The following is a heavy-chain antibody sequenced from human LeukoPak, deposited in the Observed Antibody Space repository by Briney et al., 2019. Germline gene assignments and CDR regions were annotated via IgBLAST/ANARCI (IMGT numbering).Heavy chain of an antibody. CDR3: ARFGSSTWYKGAFDI. CDR1: GGSLSGYY. Sequence: KASETLSLTCAVYGGSLSGYYWSWIRQPPGKGMEWIGEIVHSGNTKYNPSLKSRVTISVDTSKNQFSLNLTSVTAADTAVYYCARFGSSTWYKGAFDIWGQGTMVTVAS. J-gene: IGHJ3*02. D-gene: IGHD6-13*01. V-gene: IGHV4-34*12. CDR2: IVHSGNT.